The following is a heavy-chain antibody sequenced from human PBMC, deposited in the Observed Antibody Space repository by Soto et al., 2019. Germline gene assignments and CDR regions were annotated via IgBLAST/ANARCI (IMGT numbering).Heavy chain of an antibody. D-gene: IGHD4-4*01. J-gene: IGHJ6*02. CDR3: ARDEGPDYTPPYYGMDV. V-gene: IGHV4-30-4*01. CDR2: IYYSGST. Sequence: SETLSLTCTVSGGSISSGDYYWSWIRQPPGKGLEWIGYIYYSGSTYYNPSLKSRVTISVDTSKNQFSLKLSSVTAADTAVYYCARDEGPDYTPPYYGMDVWGQGTTVTVSS. CDR1: GGSISSGDYY.